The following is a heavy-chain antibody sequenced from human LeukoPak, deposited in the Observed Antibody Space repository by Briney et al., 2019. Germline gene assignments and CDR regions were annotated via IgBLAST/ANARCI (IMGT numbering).Heavy chain of an antibody. D-gene: IGHD4-17*01. Sequence: SETLSLTCTVSGGSISSYYWSWVRQPPGKGLEWIGYIYYSGSTNYNPSLKSRVTISVDTSKNQFSLKLSSVTAADTAVYYCARFIMTTVTTAFHDYWGQGTLVTVSS. CDR3: ARFIMTTVTTAFHDY. CDR2: IYYSGST. V-gene: IGHV4-59*01. J-gene: IGHJ4*02. CDR1: GGSISSYY.